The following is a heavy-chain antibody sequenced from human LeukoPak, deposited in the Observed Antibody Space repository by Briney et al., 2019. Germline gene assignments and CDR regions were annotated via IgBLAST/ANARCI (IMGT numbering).Heavy chain of an antibody. CDR2: INSDGSGT. Sequence: RGGSLRLSCAASGFTFSDFWMHWVRQAPGKGLVWVSRINSDGSGTSYADSVKGRFTISRDNAKNTLYLQMSSLRAEDTAVYYCASEYCSSTSCHPWGQGTLVTVSS. CDR1: GFTFSDFW. V-gene: IGHV3-74*01. CDR3: ASEYCSSTSCHP. J-gene: IGHJ1*01. D-gene: IGHD2-2*01.